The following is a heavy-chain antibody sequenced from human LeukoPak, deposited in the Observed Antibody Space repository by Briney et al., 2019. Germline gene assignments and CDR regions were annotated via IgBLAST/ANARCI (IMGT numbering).Heavy chain of an antibody. CDR2: IHYSGST. CDR1: GGSISGYY. V-gene: IGHV4-59*08. D-gene: IGHD6-25*01. J-gene: IGHJ4*02. Sequence: PSETLSLTCTVSGGSISGYYWSWIRQPPGKGLEWIGYIHYSGSTNYNPSLKSRVTISLDTSKNQFSLKLRSVTAADTAVYYCARSPGGHFDYWGQGTLVTVSS. CDR3: ARSPGGHFDY.